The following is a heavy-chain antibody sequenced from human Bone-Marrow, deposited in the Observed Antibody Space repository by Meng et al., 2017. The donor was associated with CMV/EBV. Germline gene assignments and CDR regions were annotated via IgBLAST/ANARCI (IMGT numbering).Heavy chain of an antibody. J-gene: IGHJ4*02. D-gene: IGHD2-2*01. CDR3: ARAKCSSTSCYEYY. CDR1: GFTLSSYA. V-gene: IGHV3-30-3*01. Sequence: GESLKISFAASGFTLSSYAMHWVRQAPGKGLEWVAVISYDGSNKYYADSVKGRFTISRDNSKNTLYLQMNSLRAEDTAVYYCARAKCSSTSCYEYYWGQGTLVTVSS. CDR2: ISYDGSNK.